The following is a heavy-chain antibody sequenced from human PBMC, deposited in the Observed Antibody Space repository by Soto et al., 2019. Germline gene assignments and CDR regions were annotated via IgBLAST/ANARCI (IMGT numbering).Heavy chain of an antibody. Sequence: QVQLVESGGGVVQPGRSLRLSCAASGFTFSDYGMHWVRQAPGKGLEWVAVVWFDGSHTFYADSVRGRFTISRDNSKNTQFLQMDSLRADDTAVYYCARYSSNSYFFDNWGQGTLVTVSS. CDR3: ARYSSNSYFFDN. J-gene: IGHJ4*02. V-gene: IGHV3-33*01. CDR1: GFTFSDYG. CDR2: VWFDGSHT. D-gene: IGHD6-13*01.